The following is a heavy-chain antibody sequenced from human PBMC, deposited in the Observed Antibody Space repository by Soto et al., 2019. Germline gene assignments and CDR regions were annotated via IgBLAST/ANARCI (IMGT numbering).Heavy chain of an antibody. CDR1: GDTFTSYY. J-gene: IGHJ6*02. CDR3: ARAVKTWEQGIFVYSYGMDV. V-gene: IGHV1-46*01. CDR2: INPSGGST. Sequence: QVQLVQSGAEVKKPGASVKVSCKASGDTFTSYYMHWVRQAPGQGLEWMGIINPSGGSTSYAQKFQGRVTMTRDTSTGKVYMELGSLRSEDTALYYCARAVKTWEQGIFVYSYGMDVWGQGTTVTVSS. D-gene: IGHD1-26*01.